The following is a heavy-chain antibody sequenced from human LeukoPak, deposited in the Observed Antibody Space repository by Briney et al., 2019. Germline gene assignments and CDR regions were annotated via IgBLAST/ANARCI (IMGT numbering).Heavy chain of an antibody. D-gene: IGHD5-24*01. CDR2: ISWNSGSI. CDR3: AKDRRWLQDERAFDI. CDR1: GFTFDDYA. Sequence: GGSLRLSCAASGFTFDDYAMHWVRQAPGKGLEWVSGISWNSGSIGYADSVKGRFTISRDNAKNSLYLQMNSLRAEDTALYYCAKDRRWLQDERAFDIWGQGTMVTVSS. V-gene: IGHV3-9*01. J-gene: IGHJ3*02.